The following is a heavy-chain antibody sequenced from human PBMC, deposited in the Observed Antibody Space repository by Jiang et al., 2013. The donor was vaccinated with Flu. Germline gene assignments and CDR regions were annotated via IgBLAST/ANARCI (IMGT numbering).Heavy chain of an antibody. CDR3: VRVETGDYGMDV. Sequence: VQLVESGGGLVQPGGSLRLSCAASGFTFSSYWMHWVRQAPGKGLVWVSRINSDGSTTNYADSVKGRFTISRDNAKKTVYLQMNSLRVEDTAVYYCVRVETGDYGMDVWGQGTTVTVSS. J-gene: IGHJ6*02. CDR2: INSDGSTT. V-gene: IGHV3-74*01. D-gene: IGHD7-27*01. CDR1: GFTFSSYW.